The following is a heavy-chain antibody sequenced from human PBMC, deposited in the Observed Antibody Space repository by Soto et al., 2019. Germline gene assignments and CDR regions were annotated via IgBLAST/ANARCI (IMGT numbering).Heavy chain of an antibody. CDR3: ASAAAGTTFSFDY. CDR1: GFTFSSYS. CDR2: ISSSSSYI. J-gene: IGHJ4*02. V-gene: IGHV3-21*01. Sequence: GGLRLSCAASGFTFSSYSMNWVRQAPGKGLEWVSSISSSSSYIYYADSVKGRFTISRDNAKNSLYLQMNSLRAEDTAVYYCASAAAGTTFSFDYWGQGTLVTVSS. D-gene: IGHD6-13*01.